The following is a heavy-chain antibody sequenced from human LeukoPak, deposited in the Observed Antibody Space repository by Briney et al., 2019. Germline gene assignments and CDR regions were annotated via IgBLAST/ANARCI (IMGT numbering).Heavy chain of an antibody. J-gene: IGHJ5*02. D-gene: IGHD3-22*01. CDR1: GDSIRSSRYY. CDR2: IYYSGST. Sequence: SETLSLTCTVAGDSIRSSRYYWGWIRQPPGKGLEWIGSIYYSGSTYYNPSLKSRVTISVDTSKNQFSLKLSSVTAADTAVYYCAAKTYDSSGYSNWFDPWGQGTLVTVSS. CDR3: AAKTYDSSGYSNWFDP. V-gene: IGHV4-39*07.